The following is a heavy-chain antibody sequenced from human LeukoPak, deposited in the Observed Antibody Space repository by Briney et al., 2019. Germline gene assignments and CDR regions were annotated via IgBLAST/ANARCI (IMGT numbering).Heavy chain of an antibody. CDR2: IYSDGSNT. V-gene: IGHV3-74*01. CDR1: GFTFSDYW. J-gene: IGHJ6*02. Sequence: PGRSLRLSCAASGFTFSDYWMHWVRQAPGGVLVWVSRIYSDGSNTIYADSVKGRFTISRDNAKNTLYLQMNSLTAEDTAMYYCTRDSKYVMDVWGQGTTVTVSS. CDR3: TRDSKYVMDV. D-gene: IGHD4-11*01.